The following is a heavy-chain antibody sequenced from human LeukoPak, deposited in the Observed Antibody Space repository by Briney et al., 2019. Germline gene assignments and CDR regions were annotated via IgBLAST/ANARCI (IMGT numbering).Heavy chain of an antibody. V-gene: IGHV3-7*01. CDR2: INQDSSEK. Sequence: QAGGSLRLSCAASGFTFRNYWMSWVRQAPGKGLEWVANINQDSSEKYYVDSVKGRFTISRDNAKNSLYLQLNTLRPEDTAVYYCVQGWRDNWGQGTLVTVSS. CDR1: GFTFRNYW. CDR3: VQGWRDN. D-gene: IGHD2-15*01. J-gene: IGHJ4*02.